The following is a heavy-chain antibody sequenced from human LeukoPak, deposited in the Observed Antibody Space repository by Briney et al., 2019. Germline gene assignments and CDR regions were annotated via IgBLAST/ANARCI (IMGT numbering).Heavy chain of an antibody. V-gene: IGHV1-18*01. CDR2: ISAYNGNK. CDR3: ARASVQLWLCPPANFDC. J-gene: IGHJ4*02. CDR1: GYTFTSYG. Sequence: GASVKVSCKASGYTFTSYGISWVGQAAGQGREGMGWISAYNGNKNYAQKLQGRVTMHTHTSTRTAYIEPRSPTYDDTAGHYCARASVQLWLCPPANFDCWGQGSLVTVPS. D-gene: IGHD5-18*01.